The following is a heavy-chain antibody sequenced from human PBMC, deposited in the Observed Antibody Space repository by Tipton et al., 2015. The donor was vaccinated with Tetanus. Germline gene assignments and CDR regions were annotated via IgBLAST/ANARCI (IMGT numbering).Heavy chain of an antibody. CDR2: INYSGST. CDR3: ARQDTVGATKFDY. D-gene: IGHD1-26*01. Sequence: TLSLTCTVSGGSISSSSYYWGWIRQPPGKGLEWIGSINYSGSTYYNPSLKSRVTISVDTSKNQFSLKLSSVTAADTAVYYCARQDTVGATKFDYWGQGTLVTVSS. CDR1: GGSISSSSYY. J-gene: IGHJ4*02. V-gene: IGHV4-39*01.